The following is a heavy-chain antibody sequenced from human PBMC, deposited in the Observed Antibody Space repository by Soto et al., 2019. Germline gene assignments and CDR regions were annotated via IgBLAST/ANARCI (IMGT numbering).Heavy chain of an antibody. CDR1: GGSISSGDYY. V-gene: IGHV4-30-4*01. D-gene: IGHD3-10*01. Sequence: SETLSLTCTVSGGSISSGDYYWSWIRQPPGKGLEWIGYIYYSGSTYYNPSLKSRVTLSADTSKNQFSLKLSSVTAADTAVYYCARDRPYYGSGNAFDIWGQGTMVTVSS. CDR2: IYYSGST. J-gene: IGHJ3*02. CDR3: ARDRPYYGSGNAFDI.